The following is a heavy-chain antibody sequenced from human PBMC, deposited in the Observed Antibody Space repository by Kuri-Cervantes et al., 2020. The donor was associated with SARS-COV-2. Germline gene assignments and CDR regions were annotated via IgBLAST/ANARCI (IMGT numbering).Heavy chain of an antibody. D-gene: IGHD3-3*01. J-gene: IGHJ6*02. Sequence: SETLSLTCTVSGGSISSSSHYWGWIRQPPGKGLEWIGSIYYSGSTYHNPSLKSRVTTSVDTSKNQFSLKLSSVTAADTAVYYCVREGLRPYYDGLDVWGQGTTVTVSS. CDR2: IYYSGST. CDR3: VREGLRPYYDGLDV. V-gene: IGHV4-39*07. CDR1: GGSISSSSHY.